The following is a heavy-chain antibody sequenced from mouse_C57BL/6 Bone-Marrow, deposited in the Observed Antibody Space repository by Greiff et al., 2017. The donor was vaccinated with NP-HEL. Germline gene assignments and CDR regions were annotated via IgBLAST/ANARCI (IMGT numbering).Heavy chain of an antibody. V-gene: IGHV14-2*01. CDR2: IDPEDGET. CDR1: GFNIKDYY. Sequence: VQLQQSGAELVKPGASVKLSCTASGFNIKDYYMHWVKQRTEQGLEWIGRIDPEDGETKYAPKFQGKATITADTSSNTAYMQLSSLTSEDSAVYYCARDDGNYLSYWYFDVWGTGTTVTVSS. J-gene: IGHJ1*03. D-gene: IGHD2-1*01. CDR3: ARDDGNYLSYWYFDV.